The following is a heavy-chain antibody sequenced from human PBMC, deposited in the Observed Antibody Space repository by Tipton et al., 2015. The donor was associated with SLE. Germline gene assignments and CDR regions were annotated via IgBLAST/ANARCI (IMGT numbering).Heavy chain of an antibody. CDR3: ARQGTTRSPFDY. J-gene: IGHJ4*02. D-gene: IGHD1-14*01. CDR1: GGSISSSGYY. Sequence: LRLSCSVSGGSISSSGYYWGWIRQPPGKGLEWIGTIYYSGGTSYNPSLKSRVTIPVDTSKNQFSLKLSSVTAGDTAVYYCARQGTTRSPFDYWGQGTLVTVSS. CDR2: IYYSGGT. V-gene: IGHV4-39*07.